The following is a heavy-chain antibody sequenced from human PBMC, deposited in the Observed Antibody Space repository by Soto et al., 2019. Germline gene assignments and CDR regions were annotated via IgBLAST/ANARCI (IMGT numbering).Heavy chain of an antibody. D-gene: IGHD3-10*01. CDR1: GFTFSSYA. J-gene: IGHJ4*02. CDR2: ISYDGSNK. CDR3: ARPKNRHALYYFDY. V-gene: IGHV3-30-3*01. Sequence: GGSLRLSCAASGFTFSSYAMHWVRQAPGKGLEWVAVISYDGSNKYYADSVKGRFTISRDNSKNTLYLQMNSLRAEDTAVYYCARPKNRHALYYFDYWGQGTLVTVSS.